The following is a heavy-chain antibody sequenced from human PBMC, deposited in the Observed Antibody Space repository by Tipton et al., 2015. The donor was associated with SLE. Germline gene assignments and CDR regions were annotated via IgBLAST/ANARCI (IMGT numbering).Heavy chain of an antibody. D-gene: IGHD3-10*01. V-gene: IGHV4-59*12. J-gene: IGHJ4*02. CDR2: IYHSGIT. Sequence: TLSLTCTVSGGSIRSYYWTWIRQPPGKRLEWIAYIYHSGITNYNPSLQSRVTISVDTSNNQFSLRLTSVTAADTAVYFCARVGDYYNSGSRVFDHWGQGILVTVSS. CDR3: ARVGDYYNSGSRVFDH. CDR1: GGSIRSYY.